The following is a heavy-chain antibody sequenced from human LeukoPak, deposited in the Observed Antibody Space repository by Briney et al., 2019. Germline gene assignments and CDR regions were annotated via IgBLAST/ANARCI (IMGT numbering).Heavy chain of an antibody. V-gene: IGHV1-2*02. CDR2: VDPNSEGT. CDR1: GYTFTDCY. D-gene: IGHD3-3*01. CDR3: ARVRFFYYGMGV. Sequence: ASVKVSCKASGYTFTDCYIHWVRQVPGQGLEWMGWVDPNSEGTNYAQKFQGRVTMTRDTSISAAYMELSRLRSDDTAVYYCARVRFFYYGMGVWGQGTTVTVSS. J-gene: IGHJ6*02.